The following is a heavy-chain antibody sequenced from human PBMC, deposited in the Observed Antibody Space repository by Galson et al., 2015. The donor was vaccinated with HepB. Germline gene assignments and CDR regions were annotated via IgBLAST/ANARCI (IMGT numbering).Heavy chain of an antibody. CDR1: GFSLSTSGVG. J-gene: IGHJ4*02. Sequence: PALVKPTQTLTLTCTFSGFSLSTSGVGVGWIRQPPGKALEWLALIYWDDDKRYSPSLKSRLTITKDTSKNQVVLTMTNMDPVDTATYYCAHLYYDILTGPYYFDYWGQGTLVTVSS. V-gene: IGHV2-5*02. CDR3: AHLYYDILTGPYYFDY. D-gene: IGHD3-9*01. CDR2: IYWDDDK.